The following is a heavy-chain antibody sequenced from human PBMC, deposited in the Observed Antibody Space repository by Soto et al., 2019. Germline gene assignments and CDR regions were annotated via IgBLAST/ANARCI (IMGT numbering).Heavy chain of an antibody. CDR2: IIPIFGTA. D-gene: IGHD2-2*01. CDR3: AMDQYQLLRVSWFDP. Sequence: QVQLVQSGAEVKKPGSSVKVSCKASGGTFSTYAISWVRQAPGQGLEWLGGIIPIFGTANVAQKFQGRVTFTADESTSTAYMELSSLRSEDTAVYYCAMDQYQLLRVSWFDPWGQGTLVTVSS. J-gene: IGHJ5*02. CDR1: GGTFSTYA. V-gene: IGHV1-69*12.